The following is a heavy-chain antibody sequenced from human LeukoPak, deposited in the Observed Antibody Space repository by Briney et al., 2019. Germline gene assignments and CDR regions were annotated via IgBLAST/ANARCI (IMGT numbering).Heavy chain of an antibody. V-gene: IGHV1-2*02. J-gene: IGHJ4*02. CDR3: ARDYSSNWYSDY. CDR1: GYTFTDYS. D-gene: IGHD6-13*01. Sequence: ASVKVSCKASGYTFTDYSIHWVRQAPGQGLEWMGWINPNTGVTNSAQKFQGRVTMTRDTSITTAYMELSRLRSDDTAVYYCARDYSSNWYSDYWGQGTLVTASS. CDR2: INPNTGVT.